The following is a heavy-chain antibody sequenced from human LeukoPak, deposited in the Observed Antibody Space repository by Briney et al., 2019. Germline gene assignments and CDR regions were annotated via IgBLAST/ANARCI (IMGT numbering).Heavy chain of an antibody. V-gene: IGHV1-69*13. CDR2: IIPIFGTA. CDR3: ARGTTFDSIVISFDY. CDR1: GGTFSSYA. Sequence: ASVKVSCKASGGTFSSYAISWVRQAPGQGLEWMGGIIPIFGTANYTQKFQGRVTITADESTSTAYMELSSLRSEDTAVYYCARGTTFDSIVISFDYWGQGTLVTVSS. D-gene: IGHD3-22*01. J-gene: IGHJ4*02.